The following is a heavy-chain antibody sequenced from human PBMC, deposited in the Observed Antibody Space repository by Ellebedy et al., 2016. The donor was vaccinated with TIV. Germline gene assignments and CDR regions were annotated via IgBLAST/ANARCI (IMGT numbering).Heavy chain of an antibody. CDR2: INAGNGNT. J-gene: IGHJ3*02. D-gene: IGHD1-1*01. Sequence: ASVKVSCXASGYTFTSYAMHWVRQAPGQRLEWMGWINAGNGNTKYSQKFQGRVTMTRNTSISTAYMELSSLRSDDTAVYYCARTKLERSLDAFDIWGQGTMVTVSS. V-gene: IGHV1-3*01. CDR3: ARTKLERSLDAFDI. CDR1: GYTFTSYA.